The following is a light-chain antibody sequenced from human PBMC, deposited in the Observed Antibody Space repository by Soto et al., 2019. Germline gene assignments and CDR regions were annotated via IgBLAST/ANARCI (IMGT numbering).Light chain of an antibody. V-gene: IGKV3-20*01. J-gene: IGKJ4*01. CDR2: NTS. Sequence: EIVLTQSPGTLSLSPGERATLSCRASQSVSSSYLAWYQQKPGQAPRLLIYNTSSRATGIPDRFSGSGSGTDFTLTINRLELEDFAVYYCQQYGSSLLTFGGGTKVEIK. CDR1: QSVSSSY. CDR3: QQYGSSLLT.